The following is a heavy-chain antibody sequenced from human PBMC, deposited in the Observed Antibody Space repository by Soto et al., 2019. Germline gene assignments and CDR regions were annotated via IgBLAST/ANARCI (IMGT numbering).Heavy chain of an antibody. CDR3: ARGWGQQLVSRRYYYYYGMDV. D-gene: IGHD6-13*01. CDR1: GGTFSSYS. Sequence: SVKVSCKASGGTFSSYSISWVRQAPGQGLEWMGGIIPIFGTANYAQKFQGRVTITADESTSTAYMELSSLRSEDTAVYYCARGWGQQLVSRRYYYYYGMDVWGQGTTVTVSS. J-gene: IGHJ6*02. V-gene: IGHV1-69*13. CDR2: IIPIFGTA.